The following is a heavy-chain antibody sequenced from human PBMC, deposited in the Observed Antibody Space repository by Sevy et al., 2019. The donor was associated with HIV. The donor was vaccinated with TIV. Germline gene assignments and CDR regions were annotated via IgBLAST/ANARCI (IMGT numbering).Heavy chain of an antibody. V-gene: IGHV3-21*01. CDR3: ARGRGDPRADGFDY. Sequence: GGSLRLSCAASGFNFNIYSMNWVRQAPGKGLEWVSSISGSSSYIFYADSVKGRFTISRDNAKNSLYLQMNSLRAEDTAVDYCARGRGDPRADGFDYWGQGTLVTVSS. D-gene: IGHD2-21*02. J-gene: IGHJ4*02. CDR2: ISGSSSYI. CDR1: GFNFNIYS.